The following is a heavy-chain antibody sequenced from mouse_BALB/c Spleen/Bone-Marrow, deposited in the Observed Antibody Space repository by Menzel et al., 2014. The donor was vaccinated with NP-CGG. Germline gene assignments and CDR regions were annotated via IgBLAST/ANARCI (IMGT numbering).Heavy chain of an antibody. CDR1: GFSLTTYG. CDR2: IWAGGSK. V-gene: IGHV2-9*02. J-gene: IGHJ3*01. D-gene: IGHD2-4*01. Sequence: VKLVESGPGLVAPSQSLSFTCTVSGFSLTTYGVHWVRQPPGKGLEWLGVIWAGGSKNYNSALMSRLSISKDNSKSQVFLKMNSLQTDDTAMYYCARSTMITEGFAYWGQGTLVTVSA. CDR3: ARSTMITEGFAY.